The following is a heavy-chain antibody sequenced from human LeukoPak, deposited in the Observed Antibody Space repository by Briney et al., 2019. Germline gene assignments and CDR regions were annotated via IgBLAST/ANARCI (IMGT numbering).Heavy chain of an antibody. Sequence: SETLSLTCTVSGGSISSGGYYWSWIRQHPGMGLEWIGYIYYSGSTYYNPSLKSRVTISVDTSKNQFSLKLSSVTAADTAVYYCASSSWTDASDIWGQGTMVTVSS. J-gene: IGHJ3*02. CDR2: IYYSGST. D-gene: IGHD6-13*01. V-gene: IGHV4-31*03. CDR3: ASSSWTDASDI. CDR1: GGSISSGGYY.